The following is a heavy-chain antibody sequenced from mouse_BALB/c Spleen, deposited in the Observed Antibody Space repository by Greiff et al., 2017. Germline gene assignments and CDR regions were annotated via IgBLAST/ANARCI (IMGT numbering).Heavy chain of an antibody. CDR1: GFTFSDYY. V-gene: IGHV5-4*02. Sequence: EVHLVESGGGLVKPGGSLKLSCAASGFTFSDYYMYWVRQTPEKRLEWVATISDGGSYTYYPDSVKGRFTISRDNAKNNLYLQMSSLKSEDTAMYYCARDDHKMDYWGQGTSVTVSS. CDR3: ARDDHKMDY. J-gene: IGHJ4*01. CDR2: ISDGGSYT.